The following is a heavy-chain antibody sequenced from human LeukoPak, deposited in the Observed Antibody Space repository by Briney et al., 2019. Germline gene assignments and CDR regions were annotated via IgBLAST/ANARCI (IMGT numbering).Heavy chain of an antibody. V-gene: IGHV3-23*01. CDR1: GFTFSSYA. CDR2: ISGSGGST. D-gene: IGHD2-2*01. Sequence: PGGSLRLSCTASGFTFSSYAMSWVRQAPGKGLEWVSAISGSGGSTYYADSVKGRFTISRDNSKNTLYLQMNSLGAEDTAVYYCAKDRATLGYCSSTSCPPDGRWFDPWGQGTLVTVSS. CDR3: AKDRATLGYCSSTSCPPDGRWFDP. J-gene: IGHJ5*02.